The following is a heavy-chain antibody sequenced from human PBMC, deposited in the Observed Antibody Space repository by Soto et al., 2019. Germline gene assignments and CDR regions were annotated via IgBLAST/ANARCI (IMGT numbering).Heavy chain of an antibody. CDR1: GYTFTSYY. D-gene: IGHD2-2*01. CDR3: ARHCPLLYCSSTSCSGGWYYYGMDV. Sequence: QVQLVQSGAEVKKPGASVKVSCKASGYTFTSYYMHWVRQAPGQGLEWMGTINPSGGSTSYAQKFQGRVTMTRDTSTSTVYMELSSLRSEDTAVYYCARHCPLLYCSSTSCSGGWYYYGMDVWGQGTTVTVSS. J-gene: IGHJ6*02. V-gene: IGHV1-46*01. CDR2: INPSGGST.